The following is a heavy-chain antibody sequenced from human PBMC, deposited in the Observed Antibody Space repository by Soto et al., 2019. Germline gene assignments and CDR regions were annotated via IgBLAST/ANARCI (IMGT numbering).Heavy chain of an antibody. V-gene: IGHV1-2*04. D-gene: IGHD3-9*01. CDR3: ARAVRTRYFDWPPRGNYFDY. J-gene: IGHJ4*02. CDR1: GYTFTGYY. CDR2: INPNSGGT. Sequence: ASVKVSCKASGYTFTGYYMHWVRQAPGQGLEWMGWINPNSGGTNYAQKFQGWVTMTRDTSISTAYMELSRLRSDDTAVYYCARAVRTRYFDWPPRGNYFDYWGQGTLVTVSS.